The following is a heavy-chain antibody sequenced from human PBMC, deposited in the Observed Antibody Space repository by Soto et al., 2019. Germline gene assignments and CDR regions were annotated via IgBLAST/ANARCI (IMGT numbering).Heavy chain of an antibody. CDR3: AGYWNAGTLYGAFDI. J-gene: IGHJ3*02. CDR1: GGSFNNYV. CDR2: IIPNYEAA. V-gene: IGHV1-69*06. D-gene: IGHD4-17*01. Sequence: QVQLVQSGAEVRKPGSSVKVSCEASGGSFNNYVISWLRQAPGQGLEWMGGIIPNYEAANYAQKFRGRLTNTADKATNKAYMELKSLRPEDTANYYCAGYWNAGTLYGAFDIWGQGTTVIVS.